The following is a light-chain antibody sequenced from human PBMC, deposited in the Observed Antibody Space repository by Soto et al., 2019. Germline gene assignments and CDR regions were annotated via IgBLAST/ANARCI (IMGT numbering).Light chain of an antibody. CDR2: AAF. V-gene: IGKV1-17*03. J-gene: IGKJ2*01. Sequence: DIQMTQSPSAMSASVGDRVTITCRASQAISNYLAWFQQKPGKVPKRLIFAAFSLDVGVPSRFSGGGFETEFTLTISSLQPEDFATYYCLQHHTYPYTFGQGTKLEIK. CDR1: QAISNY. CDR3: LQHHTYPYT.